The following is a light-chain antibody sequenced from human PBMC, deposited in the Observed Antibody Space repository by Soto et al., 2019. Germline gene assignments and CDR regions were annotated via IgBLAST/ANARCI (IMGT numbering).Light chain of an antibody. CDR3: LQDYDYPYT. V-gene: IGKV1-6*01. Sequence: AIQMTQSPSSLSASVGDRVTITCRASQGISNDLGWYQQKPGEAPKLLIYAASNLQSGVPPRFSGSGSGTDFTLTISGLRPEDFASYYCLQDYDYPYTFGQGTKLEI. J-gene: IGKJ2*01. CDR2: AAS. CDR1: QGISND.